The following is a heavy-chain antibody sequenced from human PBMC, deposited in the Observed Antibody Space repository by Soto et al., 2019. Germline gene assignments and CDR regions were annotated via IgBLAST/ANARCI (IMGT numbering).Heavy chain of an antibody. CDR3: ARDGYCSSTSCYLFDY. V-gene: IGHV1-2*04. D-gene: IGHD2-2*01. CDR1: GYTFTGYY. CDR2: INPNSGGT. Sequence: ASVKVSCKASGYTFTGYYMHWVRQAPGQGLEWMGWINPNSGGTNYAQKFQGWVTMTRDTSISTAYMELSRLRSDDTAVYYCARDGYCSSTSCYLFDYWGQGTLVTVSS. J-gene: IGHJ4*02.